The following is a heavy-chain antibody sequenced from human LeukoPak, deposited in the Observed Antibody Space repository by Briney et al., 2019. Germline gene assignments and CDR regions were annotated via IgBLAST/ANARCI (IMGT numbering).Heavy chain of an antibody. CDR1: GYTFTSYG. V-gene: IGHV1-18*01. CDR2: ISAYNGNT. D-gene: IGHD1-26*01. Sequence: ASVKVSCKASGYTFTSYGISWVRPAPGQGLEWMGWISAYNGNTNYAQKLQGRVTMTTDTSTSTAYMELRSLRSDDTAVYYCARDMPYSGSYGGYYFDYWGQGTLVTVSS. J-gene: IGHJ4*02. CDR3: ARDMPYSGSYGGYYFDY.